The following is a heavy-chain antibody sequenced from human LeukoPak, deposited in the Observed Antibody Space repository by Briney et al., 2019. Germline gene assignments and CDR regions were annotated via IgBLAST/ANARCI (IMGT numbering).Heavy chain of an antibody. CDR3: ARERSIQGFDP. CDR1: GFTFSSYA. CDR2: ISYDGSNK. V-gene: IGHV3-30*04. Sequence: GRSLRLSCAASGFTFSSYAMHWVRQAPGKGLEWVAVISYDGSNKYYADSVKGRFTTSRDNSKNTLYLQMNSLRAEDTAVYYCARERSIQGFDPWGQGTLVTVSS. J-gene: IGHJ5*02.